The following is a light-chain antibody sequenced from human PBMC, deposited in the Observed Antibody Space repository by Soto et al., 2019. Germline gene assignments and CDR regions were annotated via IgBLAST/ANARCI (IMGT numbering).Light chain of an antibody. Sequence: DIVMTQSPLSLPVTPGEPASISCRSSQSLLHSNGYNYLDWYLQKPVQSPQLLIYLGSNRASGVPDRFSGSGSGTDFTLKISRVEAEDVRVYYCMRALQTPITFGQGTRLEIK. CDR2: LGS. CDR1: QSLLHSNGYNY. CDR3: MRALQTPIT. J-gene: IGKJ5*01. V-gene: IGKV2-28*01.